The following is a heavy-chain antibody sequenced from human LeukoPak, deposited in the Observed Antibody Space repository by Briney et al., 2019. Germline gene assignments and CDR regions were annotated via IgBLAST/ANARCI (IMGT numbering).Heavy chain of an antibody. CDR2: ISYDGSNK. CDR3: ARDCGGDCWFDY. Sequence: GRSLRLSCAASGFTFSSYAMHWVRQAPGKGLEWVAVISYDGSNKYYADSAKGRFTISRDNSKNTLYLQMNSLRAEDTAVYYCARDCGGDCWFDYWGQGTLVTVSS. D-gene: IGHD2-21*02. J-gene: IGHJ4*02. V-gene: IGHV3-30-3*01. CDR1: GFTFSSYA.